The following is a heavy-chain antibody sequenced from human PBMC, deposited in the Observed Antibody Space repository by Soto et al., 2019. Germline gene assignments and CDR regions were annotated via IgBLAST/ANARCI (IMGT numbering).Heavy chain of an antibody. CDR1: GGSVSSYF. V-gene: IGHV4-59*08. J-gene: IGHJ4*02. CDR3: AGSGIAVAGTIDY. D-gene: IGHD6-19*01. Sequence: SETLSLTCTVSGGSVSSYFWSWVRQPPGKGLEWIAYIYYSGSTNYNPSLKSRVTISVDTSKNQFSLKLRSVTAADTALYYCAGSGIAVAGTIDYWGQGIMVTVSS. CDR2: IYYSGST.